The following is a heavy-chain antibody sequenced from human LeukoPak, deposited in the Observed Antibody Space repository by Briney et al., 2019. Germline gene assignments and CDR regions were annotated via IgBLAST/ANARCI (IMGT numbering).Heavy chain of an antibody. CDR1: GFTFTTYA. Sequence: GGSLRLSCAASGFTFTTYAMSWVRQAPGKGLEWVSAISGSGGSTFYADSVKGRFTISRDNSKNTLYLQMNSLRAEDTAVYYCAKEKVVPAARNYFDYWGQGTLVTVSS. CDR2: ISGSGGST. V-gene: IGHV3-23*01. D-gene: IGHD2-2*01. J-gene: IGHJ4*02. CDR3: AKEKVVPAARNYFDY.